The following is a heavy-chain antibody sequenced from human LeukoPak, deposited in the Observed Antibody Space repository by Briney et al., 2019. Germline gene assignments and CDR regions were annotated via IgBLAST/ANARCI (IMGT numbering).Heavy chain of an antibody. J-gene: IGHJ4*02. D-gene: IGHD3-10*01. CDR3: ARDPSRRYYYGSGSYYPFDY. Sequence: SETLSLTCAVYGGSFSGYYWSWIRQPPGNGLEWIGEINHSGSTNYNPSLKSRVTISVDTSKNQFSLKLSSVTAADTAVYYCARDPSRRYYYGSGSYYPFDYWGQGTLVTVSS. CDR1: GGSFSGYY. CDR2: INHSGST. V-gene: IGHV4-34*01.